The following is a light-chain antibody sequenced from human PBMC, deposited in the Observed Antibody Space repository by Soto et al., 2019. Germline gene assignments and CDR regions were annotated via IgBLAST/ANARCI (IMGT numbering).Light chain of an antibody. J-gene: IGKJ5*01. CDR1: QSVSSN. Sequence: EIVMTQSPATLSVSPGERATLSCRASQSVSSNLAWYQQKPGQAPRLLIYGASTRATGIPARFSGSRSGTEFTLTISRLQSEDFAVYYCQQYNNWPKTFGQWTRLEIK. CDR3: QQYNNWPKT. CDR2: GAS. V-gene: IGKV3-15*01.